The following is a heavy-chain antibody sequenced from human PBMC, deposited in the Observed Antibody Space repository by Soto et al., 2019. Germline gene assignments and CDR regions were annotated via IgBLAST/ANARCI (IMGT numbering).Heavy chain of an antibody. D-gene: IGHD3-22*01. CDR1: GGTFSSYA. CDR2: IIPIFDTA. V-gene: IGHV1-69*12. Sequence: QVQLVQSGAEVKKPGSSVKVSCKASGGTFSSYAITWVRQAPGQGLEWMGEIIPIFDTANYAQKFQGRVTVTADESTRTGYMVLSSLRSEETAVYYCARDRGPSSGYYPYWFDPWGQGTLVTVSS. J-gene: IGHJ5*02. CDR3: ARDRGPSSGYYPYWFDP.